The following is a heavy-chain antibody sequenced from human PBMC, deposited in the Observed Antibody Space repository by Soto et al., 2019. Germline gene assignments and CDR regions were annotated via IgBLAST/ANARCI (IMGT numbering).Heavy chain of an antibody. D-gene: IGHD3-22*01. CDR1: GFTFSSYA. Sequence: PGGSLRLSCAASGFTFSSYAMSWVRQAPGKGLEWVSAISGSGGSTYYADSVKGRFTISRDNSKNTLYLQMNSLRAEDTAVYYCAKDPWDYDSSGWADFDYWGQGTLVTVS. V-gene: IGHV3-23*01. J-gene: IGHJ4*02. CDR2: ISGSGGST. CDR3: AKDPWDYDSSGWADFDY.